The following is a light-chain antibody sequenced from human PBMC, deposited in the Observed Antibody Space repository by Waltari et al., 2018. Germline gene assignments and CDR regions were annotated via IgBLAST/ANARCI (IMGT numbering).Light chain of an antibody. Sequence: EIVLTQSPGTLSLSPGETATLSCRTSQSVSRKLAWYQQKPGQAPKLLIYGASIMATGIPDRFTGSGSGTDFSLTISSLEPEDFAVYFCQHYVRLPATFGQGTKVEIK. CDR1: QSVSRK. CDR2: GAS. CDR3: QHYVRLPAT. V-gene: IGKV3-20*01. J-gene: IGKJ1*01.